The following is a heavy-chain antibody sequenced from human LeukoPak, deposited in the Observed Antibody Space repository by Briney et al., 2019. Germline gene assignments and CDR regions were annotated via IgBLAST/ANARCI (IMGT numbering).Heavy chain of an antibody. CDR1: GFTFSSYW. D-gene: IGHD5-12*01. V-gene: IGHV3-7*01. J-gene: IGHJ4*02. Sequence: GGSLSLSCAASGFTFSSYWMSWVGQAPGKGLEWWANIKQDGSEKYYVDSVKGRFTISRDNAKISLYLQMNSLRAEDTAVYYCARAWGVATKATNFDYWGQGTLVTVSS. CDR2: IKQDGSEK. CDR3: ARAWGVATKATNFDY.